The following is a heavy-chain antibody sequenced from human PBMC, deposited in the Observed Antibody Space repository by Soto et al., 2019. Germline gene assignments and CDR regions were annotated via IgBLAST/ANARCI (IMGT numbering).Heavy chain of an antibody. J-gene: IGHJ4*02. CDR1: GFTFSSYG. Sequence: EVQLLESGGGLVQPGGSLRLSCAASGFTFSSYGMTWVRQAPGKGLEWVSFSSATGAGTYYADSVKGRFTISRDNSTNTLYLQMTSLRADDTAVYCCAKDRRAGGNYGFYSDFWGQGALVIVSS. V-gene: IGHV3-23*01. CDR2: SSATGAGT. D-gene: IGHD1-7*01. CDR3: AKDRRAGGNYGFYSDF.